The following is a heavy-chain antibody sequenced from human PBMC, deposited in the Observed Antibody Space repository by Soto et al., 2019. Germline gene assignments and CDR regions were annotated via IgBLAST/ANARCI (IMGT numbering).Heavy chain of an antibody. V-gene: IGHV3-21*01. CDR2: ISSSGDYI. CDR3: ARDEIGSSWYWDSYYYGMDV. CDR1: GFTLSDYT. D-gene: IGHD6-13*01. Sequence: GGSLRLSCGASGFTLSDYTMNWVRQAPGKGLEWVSSISSSGDYIYYADSLKGRFTISRDNAKNSLYLQMNSLRAEDTAVYYCARDEIGSSWYWDSYYYGMDVWRHGTTVTVSS. J-gene: IGHJ6*02.